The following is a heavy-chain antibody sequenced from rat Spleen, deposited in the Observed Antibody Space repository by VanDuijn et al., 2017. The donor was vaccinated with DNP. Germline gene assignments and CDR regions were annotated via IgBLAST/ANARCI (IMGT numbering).Heavy chain of an antibody. J-gene: IGHJ3*01. V-gene: IGHV5-17*01. CDR2: IIHDGSTT. D-gene: IGHD1-11*01. CDR3: SSGGPNMVQGNWFAY. CDR1: GLTFSDYA. Sequence: EVQLVESGGGLVQPGRSLKLSCAASGLTFSDYAMAWVRQAPKKGLEWVATIIHDGSTTYYPDTVKGRFMISKDDARDTGYLQMNNLRSEDTAMYYCSSGGPNMVQGNWFAYWGQGTLVTVSS.